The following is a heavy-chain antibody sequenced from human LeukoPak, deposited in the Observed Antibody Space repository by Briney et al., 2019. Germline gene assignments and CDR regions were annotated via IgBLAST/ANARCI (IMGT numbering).Heavy chain of an antibody. CDR3: RLVTMGDY. D-gene: IGHD4-23*01. CDR2: IRLRSGGT. CDR1: GYTFTDYY. V-gene: IGHV1-2*06. J-gene: IGHJ4*02. Sequence: ASVKVSCKTYGYTFTDYYMHWLRQAPGQGLEWMGRIRLRSGGTNYAQKFQGRVTVTRDTSISTVYMELTRLRSDDTAVYYCRLVTMGDYWGQGTLVTVSS.